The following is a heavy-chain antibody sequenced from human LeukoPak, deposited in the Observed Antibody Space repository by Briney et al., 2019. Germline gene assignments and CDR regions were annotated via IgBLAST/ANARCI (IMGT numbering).Heavy chain of an antibody. CDR2: ISYDGSNK. CDR3: ARDLGAVGTLSFFDY. J-gene: IGHJ4*02. V-gene: IGHV3-30*04. D-gene: IGHD6-13*01. Sequence: PGGSLRLSCAASGFTFSSYAMHWVRQAPGKGLEWVAVISYDGSNKYYADSVKGRFTISRDNSKNTLYLQMNSLRSDDTAVYYCARDLGAVGTLSFFDYWGQGTLVTVSS. CDR1: GFTFSSYA.